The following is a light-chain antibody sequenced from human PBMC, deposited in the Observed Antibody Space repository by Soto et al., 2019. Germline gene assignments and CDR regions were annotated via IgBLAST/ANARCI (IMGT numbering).Light chain of an antibody. CDR2: EVS. CDR1: RSDVGGYNY. V-gene: IGLV2-8*01. Sequence: QSVLTQPPSASGSPGQSVTISCTGTRSDVGGYNYVSWYQQYPGKAPKLMIYEVSKRPSGVPDRFSGSKSGKTASLTVSGLQPEDEADYYCTSYAGSNIWVFGGGTKLTV. CDR3: TSYAGSNIWV. J-gene: IGLJ3*02.